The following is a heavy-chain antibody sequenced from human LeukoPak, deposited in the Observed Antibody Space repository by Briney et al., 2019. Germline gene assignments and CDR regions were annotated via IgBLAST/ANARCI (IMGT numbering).Heavy chain of an antibody. CDR2: ISSSSSYI. CDR1: GFTFSSYS. D-gene: IGHD6-13*01. V-gene: IGHV3-21*01. CDR3: ARLSYSSSWYWTTNYYYYYMDV. Sequence: GGSLRLSCAASGFTFSSYSMNWVRQAPGKGLEWVSSISSSSSYIYYADSVKGRFTISRDNAKNSLYLQMNSLRAEDTAVYYCARLSYSSSWYWTTNYYYYYMDVWGKGTTVTVSS. J-gene: IGHJ6*03.